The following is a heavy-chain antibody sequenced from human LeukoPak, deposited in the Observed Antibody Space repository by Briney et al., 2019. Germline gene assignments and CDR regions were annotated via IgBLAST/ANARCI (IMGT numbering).Heavy chain of an antibody. Sequence: PGRSLRLSCAASGFTFSSYAMHWVRQAPGKGLEWVAVISYDGSNKYYADSVKGRFTISRDNSKNTLYLQMNSLRAEDTAVYYCAKEWNGDAFDYWGQGTLVTVSS. CDR2: ISYDGSNK. CDR1: GFTFSSYA. V-gene: IGHV3-30*04. D-gene: IGHD4-17*01. CDR3: AKEWNGDAFDY. J-gene: IGHJ4*02.